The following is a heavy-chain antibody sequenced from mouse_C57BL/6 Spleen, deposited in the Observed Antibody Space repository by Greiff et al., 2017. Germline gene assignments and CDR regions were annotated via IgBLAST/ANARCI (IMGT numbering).Heavy chain of an antibody. V-gene: IGHV1-69*01. CDR3: ARRGYKYFDY. CDR2: IDPSDSYT. J-gene: IGHJ2*01. CDR1: GYTFTSYW. D-gene: IGHD1-3*01. Sequence: VQLQQSGAELVMPGASVKLSCKASGYTFTSYWMHWVKQRPGQGLEWIGEIDPSDSYTNYNQKFKGKSTLTVDKSSSTAYMQLSSLTSEDSAVYYCARRGYKYFDYWGQGTTLTVSS.